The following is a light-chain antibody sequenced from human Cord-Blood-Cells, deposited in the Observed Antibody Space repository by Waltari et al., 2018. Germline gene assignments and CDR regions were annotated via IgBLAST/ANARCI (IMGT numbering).Light chain of an antibody. V-gene: IGLV2-14*01. CDR3: SSYTSSSTPHVV. CDR1: SIDVGGYNY. Sequence: QSALTQPASVSGSPGQSITTSCPGTSIDVGGYNYVSWYQQHPSKAPKLMIYDVSNRPSGVSNRFSGSKSGNTASMTIAGLQAEDEADYYCSSYTSSSTPHVVFGGGTKLTVL. J-gene: IGLJ2*01. CDR2: DVS.